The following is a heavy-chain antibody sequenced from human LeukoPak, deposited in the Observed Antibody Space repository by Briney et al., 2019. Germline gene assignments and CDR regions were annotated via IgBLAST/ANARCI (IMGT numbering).Heavy chain of an antibody. J-gene: IGHJ5*02. D-gene: IGHD6-25*01. Sequence: SETLSLTCTVSGGSINNYYWSWIRQPPGKGLEWIGYIYYSGSTNYNPSLKSRVTISVDTSKNQFSPKLSSVTAADTAVYYCARAAAWFVPWGQGTLVTVSS. CDR3: ARAAAWFVP. CDR2: IYYSGST. CDR1: GGSINNYY. V-gene: IGHV4-59*01.